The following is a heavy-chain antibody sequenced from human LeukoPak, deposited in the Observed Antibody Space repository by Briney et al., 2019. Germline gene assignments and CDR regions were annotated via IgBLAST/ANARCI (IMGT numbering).Heavy chain of an antibody. J-gene: IGHJ4*02. V-gene: IGHV1-2*02. D-gene: IGHD1-7*01. Sequence: GASVKVSCKASGYTFTGYHIHWLRQAPGQGLEWMGWINPNSGGTNYAQKFQGRVTLTRDTSISTAYMQLNNLRSDDTAVYYCARTRELLDCWGQGTLVTVSS. CDR2: INPNSGGT. CDR3: ARTRELLDC. CDR1: GYTFTGYH.